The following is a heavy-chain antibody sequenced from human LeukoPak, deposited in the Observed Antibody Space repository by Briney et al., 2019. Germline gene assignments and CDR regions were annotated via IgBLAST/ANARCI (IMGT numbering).Heavy chain of an antibody. CDR1: GFTFDDYG. J-gene: IGHJ4*02. D-gene: IGHD2-15*01. Sequence: GGSLRLSCAASGFTFDDYGMSWVRQAPGKGLEWVSGINWNGGSTGYADSVKGRFTISRDNAKNSLYLQMNSLRAEDTALYYCARQLGYCSDGSCYFDYWGQGTLVTVSS. V-gene: IGHV3-20*04. CDR2: INWNGGST. CDR3: ARQLGYCSDGSCYFDY.